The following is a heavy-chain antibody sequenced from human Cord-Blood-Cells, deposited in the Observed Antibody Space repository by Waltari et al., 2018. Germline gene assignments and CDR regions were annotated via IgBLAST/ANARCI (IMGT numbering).Heavy chain of an antibody. CDR1: GYTFTGYY. V-gene: IGHV1-2*04. CDR2: INPNSGGT. D-gene: IGHD6-19*01. Sequence: QVQLVQSGAEVKKPGASVKVSCTASGYTFTGYYMHWVRQAPGQGLEWMGWINPNSGGTNYAQKFQGWVTMTRDTSISTAYMELSRLRSDDTAVYYCARSDPSLPSIAVAGAFDIWGQGTMVTVSS. J-gene: IGHJ3*02. CDR3: ARSDPSLPSIAVAGAFDI.